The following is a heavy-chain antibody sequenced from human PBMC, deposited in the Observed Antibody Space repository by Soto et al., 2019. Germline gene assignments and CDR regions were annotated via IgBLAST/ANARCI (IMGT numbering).Heavy chain of an antibody. CDR2: ISGSGTTA. CDR3: AKTTDGWFSAFEI. J-gene: IGHJ3*02. V-gene: IGHV3-23*01. CDR1: GFVFSSYA. D-gene: IGHD6-19*01. Sequence: GGSLRLSCAASGFVFSSYAMSWVRQAPWKGLEWVSAISGSGTTAYYADSVKGRFIFSRDNPKNTMYLQMNSLRAEDTAVYFCAKTTDGWFSAFEIWGQGTMVTVS.